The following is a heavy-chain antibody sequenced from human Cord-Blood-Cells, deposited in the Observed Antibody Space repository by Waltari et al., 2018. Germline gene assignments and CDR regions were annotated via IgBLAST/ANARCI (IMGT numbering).Heavy chain of an antibody. D-gene: IGHD3-3*01. CDR1: GFTFTSSA. CDR3: AAGSPYYDFWSGYLAPFDY. J-gene: IGHJ4*02. CDR2: IVVGSGNT. Sequence: QMQLVQSGPEVKKPGTSVKVSCKASGFTFTSSAVQWVRQARGQRLEWIGWIVVGSGNTNYAQKFQERVTITRDMSTSTAYMELSSLRSEDTAVYYCAAGSPYYDFWSGYLAPFDYWGQGTLVTVSS. V-gene: IGHV1-58*01.